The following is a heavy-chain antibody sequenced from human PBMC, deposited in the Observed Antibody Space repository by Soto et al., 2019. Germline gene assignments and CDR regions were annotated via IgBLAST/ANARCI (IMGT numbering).Heavy chain of an antibody. CDR2: ISGPGGST. J-gene: IGHJ4*02. CDR3: ARNEYYGSGSYYFDY. CDR1: GFTFTSYA. D-gene: IGHD3-10*01. Sequence: EVQLLESGGGLVQPGGSLRLSCAASGFTFTSYAMSWARQAPGKGLEWVSAISGPGGSTYSADSVKGRFTISRDNSKNTLYLQMSSLRAEDTAVYYCARNEYYGSGSYYFDYWGQGTLVTVSS. V-gene: IGHV3-23*01.